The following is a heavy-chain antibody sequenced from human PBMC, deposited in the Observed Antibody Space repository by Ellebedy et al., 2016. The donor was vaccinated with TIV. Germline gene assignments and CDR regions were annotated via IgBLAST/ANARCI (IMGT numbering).Heavy chain of an antibody. Sequence: GESLKISXAASGFTFSSYAMSWVRQAPGKGLEWVSSISGSSGSTYYADSVRGRFTISRDNSKNTLYLQMNSLRAEDTAVYYCARDRVHYAHFDYWGQGTLVTASS. V-gene: IGHV3-23*01. CDR1: GFTFSSYA. D-gene: IGHD4-17*01. J-gene: IGHJ4*02. CDR2: ISGSSGST. CDR3: ARDRVHYAHFDY.